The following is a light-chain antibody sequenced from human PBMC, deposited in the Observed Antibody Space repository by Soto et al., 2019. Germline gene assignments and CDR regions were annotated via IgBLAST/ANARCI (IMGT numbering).Light chain of an antibody. Sequence: DIQLTQTPSSVSASLGDRVTITCRASQDIAAYLAWYQHKPGRAPELLIHAASSLQSGVPSRFSGSGSGTDFTLTISSLQSEDLAIYYCHQYKSLPPFTFGQGTLLAIK. CDR3: HQYKSLPPFT. V-gene: IGKV1-12*01. CDR1: QDIAAY. CDR2: AAS. J-gene: IGKJ5*01.